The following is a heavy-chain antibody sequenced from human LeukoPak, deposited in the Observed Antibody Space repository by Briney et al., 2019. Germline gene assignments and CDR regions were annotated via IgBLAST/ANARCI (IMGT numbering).Heavy chain of an antibody. D-gene: IGHD1/OR15-1a*01. V-gene: IGHV3-33*01. Sequence: GGSLRLSCAASGFTFSSYGMHWVRQAPGKGLEWVAVIWYDGSNKYYADSVKGRFTISRDNAKNSLYLQMNSLRAEDTAVYYCARDRLEHPYDYWGQGTLVTVSS. CDR2: IWYDGSNK. CDR1: GFTFSSYG. J-gene: IGHJ4*02. CDR3: ARDRLEHPYDY.